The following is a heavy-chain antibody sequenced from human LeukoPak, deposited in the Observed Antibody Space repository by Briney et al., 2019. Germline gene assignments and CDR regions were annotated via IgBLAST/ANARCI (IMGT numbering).Heavy chain of an antibody. D-gene: IGHD4-17*01. CDR3: AWRGGLRTPSTYYFDY. J-gene: IGHJ4*02. V-gene: IGHV1-69*05. Sequence: ASVKVSCKASGGTFSSYAISWVRQAPGQGLEWMGGIIPIFGTANYAQKFQGRVTMTRDTSTSTVSMELSSLRSEDTAVYYCAWRGGLRTPSTYYFDYWGQGTLVTVSS. CDR2: IIPIFGTA. CDR1: GGTFSSYA.